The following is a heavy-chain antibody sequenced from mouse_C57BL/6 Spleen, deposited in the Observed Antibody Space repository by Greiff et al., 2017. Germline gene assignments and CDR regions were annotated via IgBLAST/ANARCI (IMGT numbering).Heavy chain of an antibody. V-gene: IGHV5-16*01. CDR2: INYDGSST. D-gene: IGHD2-3*01. Sequence: EVQLQQSEAGLVKPGASVKLSCTASGFTFSDYYMAWVRQGPEQGLEWIGNINYDGSSTDYQEYLKSSVTISRDNATNTAYLQLSSLTSEDTATYYCARAGLDDHCALGDWGKGTSVTVSS. J-gene: IGHJ4*01. CDR1: GFTFSDYY. CDR3: ARAGLDDHCALGD.